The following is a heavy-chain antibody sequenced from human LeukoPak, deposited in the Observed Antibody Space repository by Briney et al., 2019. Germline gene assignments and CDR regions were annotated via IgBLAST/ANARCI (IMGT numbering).Heavy chain of an antibody. CDR1: GFSFSDAW. J-gene: IGHJ4*02. V-gene: IGHV3-15*04. CDR3: TTYGSGRKFDY. CDR2: IESKTDGCTT. Sequence: GGSLRLSCAASGFSFSDAWMSWVRQIPGKGLEWVGRIESKTDGCTTDYAAPVKGRFTIARDDSKNMVYLQMNSLKSEDTAVYYCTTYGSGRKFDYWGQGTLVTVSS. D-gene: IGHD3-10*01.